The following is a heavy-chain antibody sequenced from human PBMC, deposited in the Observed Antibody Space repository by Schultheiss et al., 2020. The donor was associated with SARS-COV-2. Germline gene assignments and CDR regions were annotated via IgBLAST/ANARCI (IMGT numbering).Heavy chain of an antibody. CDR2: IYYSGST. D-gene: IGHD2-2*01. CDR1: GGSISSSSYY. Sequence: SETLSLTCTVSGGSISSSSYYWGWIRQPPGKGLEWIGSIYYSGSTYYNPSLTSRVTISVDTSKNQFSLKLSSVTAADTAVYYCATLAPAAISVGLFSSFTLDYGMDVWGQGTTVTGSS. V-gene: IGHV4-39*01. CDR3: ATLAPAAISVGLFSSFTLDYGMDV. J-gene: IGHJ6*02.